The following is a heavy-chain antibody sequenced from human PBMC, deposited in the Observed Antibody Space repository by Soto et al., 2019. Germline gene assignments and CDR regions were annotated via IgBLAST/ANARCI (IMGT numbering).Heavy chain of an antibody. CDR3: ARGYCSGGSCYVDY. V-gene: IGHV4-31*03. J-gene: IGHJ4*02. CDR2: IYYSGST. D-gene: IGHD2-15*01. Sequence: SETLSLTCTVSGGYISSGGYYWSWNRQHPGKGLEWIGYIYYSGSTYYNPSLKSRVTISVDTSKNQFSLKLSSVTAADTAVYYCARGYCSGGSCYVDYWGQGTLVTVSS. CDR1: GGYISSGGYY.